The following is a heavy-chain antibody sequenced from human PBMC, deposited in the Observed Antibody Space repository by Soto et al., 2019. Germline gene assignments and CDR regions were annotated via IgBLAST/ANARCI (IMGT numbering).Heavy chain of an antibody. Sequence: PSETLSLTCAVYGGSFSGYYWSWIRQPPGKGLEWIGEINHSGSTNYNPSLKSRVTISVDTSKNQFSLKLSSVTAADTAVYYCARVLNDFWSGYYTQRRGVRYWFDPWGQGTLVTVSS. CDR2: INHSGST. J-gene: IGHJ5*02. V-gene: IGHV4-34*01. D-gene: IGHD3-3*01. CDR3: ARVLNDFWSGYYTQRRGVRYWFDP. CDR1: GGSFSGYY.